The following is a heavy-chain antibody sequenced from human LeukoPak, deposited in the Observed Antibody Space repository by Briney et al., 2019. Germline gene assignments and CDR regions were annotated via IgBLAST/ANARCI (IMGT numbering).Heavy chain of an antibody. CDR1: GFTFSSYS. D-gene: IGHD3-10*01. CDR3: VRDGEGVAISVNYWFDP. Sequence: GGSLRLSCAASGFTFSSYSMNWVRQAPGKGLEWVSPISSSSSYIYYADSVKGRFTISRDNAKNSLYLQMNSLRAEDTAVYYCVRDGEGVAISVNYWFDPWGQGTLVTVSS. J-gene: IGHJ5*02. CDR2: ISSSSSYI. V-gene: IGHV3-21*04.